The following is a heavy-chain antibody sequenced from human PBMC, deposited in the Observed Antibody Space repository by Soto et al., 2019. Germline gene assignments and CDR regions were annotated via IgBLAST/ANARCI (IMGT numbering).Heavy chain of an antibody. J-gene: IGHJ6*02. CDR1: GYTFTSFY. CDR3: AKPQIAMHYYYGMEV. V-gene: IGHV1-46*01. CDR2: INPSGTTT. Sequence: QVQLVQSGAEVKKPGASVKVSCKASGYTFTSFYMHWVRQAPGQGLEWMGIINPSGTTTDYAQKFQGRVPMTRDTSTSTYYMELSSLTSEDTAVYYCAKPQIAMHYYYGMEVWGQGTAVTVSS.